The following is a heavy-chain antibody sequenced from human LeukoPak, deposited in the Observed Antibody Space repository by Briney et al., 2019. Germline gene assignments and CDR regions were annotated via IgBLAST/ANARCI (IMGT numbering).Heavy chain of an antibody. CDR2: INPDGGNT. Sequence: GASVKVSCRASGYTFTNSYIHWVRQAPGQVLEWMGLINPDGGNTNYAQNFQGRVTLTRDTSTSTAYMELSSLRSEDTAVYYCARAYGSGRSFDPWGQGTLVTVSS. J-gene: IGHJ5*02. CDR1: GYTFTNSY. V-gene: IGHV1-46*01. CDR3: ARAYGSGRSFDP. D-gene: IGHD3-10*01.